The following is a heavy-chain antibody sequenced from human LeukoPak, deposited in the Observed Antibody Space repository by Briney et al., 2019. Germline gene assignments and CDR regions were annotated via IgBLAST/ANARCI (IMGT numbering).Heavy chain of an antibody. D-gene: IGHD2/OR15-2a*01. CDR2: ISDIGGVT. J-gene: IGHJ4*02. CDR3: AKTWLLFRAFDY. CDR1: GFTFNNYV. Sequence: PGASLRLSCAASGFTFNNYVMSWVRQAPGKGLEWVSSISDIGGVTYYADSVKGRFTISRDNSENTVYLQVNNLRGEDTAVYYCAKTWLLFRAFDYWGQGARVTVSS. V-gene: IGHV3-23*01.